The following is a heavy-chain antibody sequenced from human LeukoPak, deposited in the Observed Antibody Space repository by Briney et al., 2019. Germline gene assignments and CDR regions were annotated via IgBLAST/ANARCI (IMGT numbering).Heavy chain of an antibody. Sequence: SETLSLTCTVSGGSISSYYWSWIRQPAGKGLEWIGRIYTSGSTNYNPSLQSRVTMSVDTSKNQFSLKLSSVTAADTAVYYCAAGYSYGLTFDYWGQGTLVTVSS. CDR1: GGSISSYY. CDR2: IYTSGST. D-gene: IGHD5-18*01. CDR3: AAGYSYGLTFDY. J-gene: IGHJ4*02. V-gene: IGHV4-4*07.